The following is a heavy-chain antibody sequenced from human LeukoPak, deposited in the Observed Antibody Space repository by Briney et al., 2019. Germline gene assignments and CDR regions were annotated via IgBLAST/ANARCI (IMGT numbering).Heavy chain of an antibody. CDR3: ARLRDGRWLLEY. D-gene: IGHD4-23*01. V-gene: IGHV4-39*01. Sequence: SETLSLTCTVSGDSIISSRYYWGWIRQPPGKGLEWIASIRYSGNTFYNPSFKSRVTISVDTSNNQLSLRLCSVTAADAAVYYCARLRDGRWLLEYWGQGTLVTVSS. CDR2: IRYSGNT. CDR1: GDSIISSRYY. J-gene: IGHJ4*02.